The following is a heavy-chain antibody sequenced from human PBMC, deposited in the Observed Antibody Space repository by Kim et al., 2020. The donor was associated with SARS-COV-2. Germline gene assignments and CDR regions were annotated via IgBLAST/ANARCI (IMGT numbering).Heavy chain of an antibody. D-gene: IGHD2-2*01. Sequence: SVTGRFTISRDNAKSSLSLQMNSLRAEDTAVYYCARSLYCSSTSCFYGMDVWGQGTTVTVSS. V-gene: IGHV3-48*03. CDR3: ARSLYCSSTSCFYGMDV. J-gene: IGHJ6*02.